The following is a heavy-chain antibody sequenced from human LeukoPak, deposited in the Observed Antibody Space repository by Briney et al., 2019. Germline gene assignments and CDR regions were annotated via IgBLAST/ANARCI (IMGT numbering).Heavy chain of an antibody. V-gene: IGHV3-66*01. CDR1: GFTVSSNY. Sequence: GGSLRLFCAASGFTVSSNYMSWVRQAPGKGLEWVSVIYSGGSTYYADSVKGRFTISRDNSKNTLYLQMNSLRAEDTAVYYCARGLYYYDSSGYPTYDAFDIWGQGTMVTVSS. D-gene: IGHD3-22*01. CDR3: ARGLYYYDSSGYPTYDAFDI. CDR2: IYSGGST. J-gene: IGHJ3*02.